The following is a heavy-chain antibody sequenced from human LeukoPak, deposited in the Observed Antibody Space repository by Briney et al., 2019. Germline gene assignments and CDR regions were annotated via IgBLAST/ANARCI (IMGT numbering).Heavy chain of an antibody. D-gene: IGHD6-19*01. J-gene: IGHJ4*02. CDR1: GFTFDDYA. CDR3: ARSGWGDLDY. Sequence: GGSLRLSCAASGFTFDDYAMHWVRQAPGKGLEWVSGISWNSGSIGYADSVKGRLTISRDNAKNSLYLQMNSLRAEDTAVYYCARSGWGDLDYWGQGTLVTVSS. V-gene: IGHV3-9*01. CDR2: ISWNSGSI.